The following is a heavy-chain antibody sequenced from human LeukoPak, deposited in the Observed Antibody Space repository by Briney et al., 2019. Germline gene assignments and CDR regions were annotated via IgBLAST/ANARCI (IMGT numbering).Heavy chain of an antibody. V-gene: IGHV3-23*01. CDR2: IAGSSVAAGRSST. D-gene: IGHD5-24*01. CDR1: GFSFSSYA. Sequence: GGSLRLSCATSGFSFSSYALSWVRQAPGKGLEWVSAIAGSSVAAGRSSTYYADSVTGRFTISRDNSKNTLYLQMNSLRADDTAVYYCARSREPGRDGDYWGQGTLVTVSS. J-gene: IGHJ4*02. CDR3: ARSREPGRDGDY.